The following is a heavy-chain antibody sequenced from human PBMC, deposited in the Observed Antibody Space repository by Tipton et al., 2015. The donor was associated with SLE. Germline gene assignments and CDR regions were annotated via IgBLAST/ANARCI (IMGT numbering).Heavy chain of an antibody. CDR1: GGSFSGYY. Sequence: LRLSCAVYGGSFSGYYGSWIRQPPGKGLEWIGEINHSGSTNYNPSLKSRVTISVDTSKNQFSPKLSSVTAADTAVYYCARGISSGWWNYWGQGNLVTVSS. V-gene: IGHV4-34*01. D-gene: IGHD6-19*01. CDR3: ARGISSGWWNY. J-gene: IGHJ4*02. CDR2: INHSGST.